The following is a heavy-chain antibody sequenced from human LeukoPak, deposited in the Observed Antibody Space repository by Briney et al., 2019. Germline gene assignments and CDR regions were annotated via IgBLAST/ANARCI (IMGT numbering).Heavy chain of an antibody. V-gene: IGHV3-23*01. D-gene: IGHD1-26*01. J-gene: IGHJ5*01. Sequence: GGSLRLSCAGSGLTFSTYGMSWVRQAPGKGLEWVSIITGSGDVTYYADSVKGRFTISRDNSKNTLYLQMNSLRVEDTAVYYCVKDEDVVGNWFDSWGQGTLVTVSS. CDR1: GLTFSTYG. CDR2: ITGSGDVT. CDR3: VKDEDVVGNWFDS.